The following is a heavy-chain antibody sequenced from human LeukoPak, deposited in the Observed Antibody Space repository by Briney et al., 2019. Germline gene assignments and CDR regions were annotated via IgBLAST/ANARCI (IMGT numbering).Heavy chain of an antibody. Sequence: PSETLSLTCTVSGGSISSHYWSWIRQPPGKGLEWIGYIYYSGSTNYNPSLKSRVTISVDTSKNQFSLKLSSVTAADTAVYYCAREGGYSSSFDYWGQGTLVTVSS. V-gene: IGHV4-59*11. D-gene: IGHD6-13*01. CDR2: IYYSGST. CDR3: AREGGYSSSFDY. CDR1: GGSISSHY. J-gene: IGHJ4*02.